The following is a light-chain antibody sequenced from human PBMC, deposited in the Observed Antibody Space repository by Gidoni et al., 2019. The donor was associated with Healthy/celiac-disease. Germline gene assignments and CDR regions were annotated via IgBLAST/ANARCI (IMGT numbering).Light chain of an antibody. CDR2: GAS. CDR1: QSVSSSY. V-gene: IGKV3-20*01. Sequence: EIVLTQSPGTLSLSPGERATLSCRASQSVSSSYLAWYQQKPGQAPRLLIYGASSRATGIPDRVSGSGSGTDFTLTISILEPEDFAVYYCQQYGSSPPRTFGQGTKLEIK. J-gene: IGKJ2*01. CDR3: QQYGSSPPRT.